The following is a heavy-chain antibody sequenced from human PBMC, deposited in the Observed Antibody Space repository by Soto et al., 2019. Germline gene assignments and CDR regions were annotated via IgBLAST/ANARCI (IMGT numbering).Heavy chain of an antibody. Sequence: APVKVSCKASGGTLSSYSISWVRQAPGQRLEWMGGIIPIFGTANYAQKFQGRVTITADESTSTAYMELSSLRSEDTAVYYCARAYDFWSGYDSHDAFDIWGQGTMVTVSS. CDR2: IIPIFGTA. CDR1: GGTLSSYS. CDR3: ARAYDFWSGYDSHDAFDI. D-gene: IGHD3-3*01. J-gene: IGHJ3*02. V-gene: IGHV1-69*13.